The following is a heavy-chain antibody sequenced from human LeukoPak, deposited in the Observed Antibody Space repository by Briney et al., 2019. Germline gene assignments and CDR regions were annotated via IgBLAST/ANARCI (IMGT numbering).Heavy chain of an antibody. J-gene: IGHJ5*02. Sequence: ASVKVSCKASGYTFTSYDINWVRQAPGQGLEWMGWISAYNGNTNYAQKLQGRVTMTTDTSTSTAYMELRSLRSDDTAVYYCARGLYGGNSGWFDPWGQGTLVTVSS. CDR2: ISAYNGNT. D-gene: IGHD4-23*01. V-gene: IGHV1-18*01. CDR3: ARGLYGGNSGWFDP. CDR1: GYTFTSYD.